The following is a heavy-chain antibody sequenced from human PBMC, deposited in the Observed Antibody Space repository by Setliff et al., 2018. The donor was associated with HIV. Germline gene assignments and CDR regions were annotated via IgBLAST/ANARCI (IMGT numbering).Heavy chain of an antibody. D-gene: IGHD6-13*01. CDR1: GGSISSGSYY. CDR2: IYTSGST. V-gene: IGHV4-61*09. CDR3: ARGSHGTSWTDY. Sequence: SETLSLTCTVSGGSISSGSYYWSWIRQPAGKGLEWIGQIYTSGSTNYNPSLKSRVTISVDTSKNQFSLKVHSVTAADTAMYYCARGSHGTSWTDYWGQGTLVTVSS. J-gene: IGHJ4*02.